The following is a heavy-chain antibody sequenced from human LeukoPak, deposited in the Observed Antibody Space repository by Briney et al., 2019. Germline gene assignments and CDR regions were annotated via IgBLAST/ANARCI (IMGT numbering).Heavy chain of an antibody. CDR2: IYYSGST. V-gene: IGHV4-59*12. D-gene: IGHD1-26*01. J-gene: IGHJ4*02. CDR1: GGSISSYY. CDR3: ARERLGGSYYRPVDY. Sequence: SETLSLTCTVSGGSISSYYWSWIRQPPGKGLEWIGYIYYSGSTNYNPSLKSRVTISLDTSKNQFSLKLSSVSAEDTALYYCARERLGGSYYRPVDYWGQGTLVTVSS.